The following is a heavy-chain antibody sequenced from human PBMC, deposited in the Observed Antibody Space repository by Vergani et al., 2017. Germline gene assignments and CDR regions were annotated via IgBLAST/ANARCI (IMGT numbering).Heavy chain of an antibody. V-gene: IGHV4-34*01. CDR1: GGSFSGYY. CDR3: ARVRRITIVGVVMTPFDY. D-gene: IGHD3-3*01. CDR2: INQSGST. J-gene: IGHJ4*02. Sequence: QVQLQQWGAGLLKPSETLSLICAVYGGSFSGYYWSWIRQPPGKGLEWIGEINQSGSTKNNPSLKSRVTISVDTSKNQSSLKLSSVTAADTAVYYCARVRRITIVGVVMTPFDYWGQGTLVTVSS.